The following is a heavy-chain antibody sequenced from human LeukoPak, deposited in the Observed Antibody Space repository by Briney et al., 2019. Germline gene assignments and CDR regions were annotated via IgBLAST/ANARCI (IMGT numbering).Heavy chain of an antibody. D-gene: IGHD1-26*01. Sequence: GASVKVSCKASGYNFRNYGIGWVRQAPRRGLEWMGWITAGNGNTNYAQKVQGRVTMTTDTSTSTAYMELRSLRSDDTAVYFCARGEVGEFDHWGQGTLVTVSS. V-gene: IGHV1-18*01. CDR1: GYNFRNYG. CDR2: ITAGNGNT. J-gene: IGHJ4*02. CDR3: ARGEVGEFDH.